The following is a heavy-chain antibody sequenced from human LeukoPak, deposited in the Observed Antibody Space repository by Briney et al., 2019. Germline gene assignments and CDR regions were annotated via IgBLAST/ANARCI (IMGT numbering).Heavy chain of an antibody. V-gene: IGHV3-33*01. Sequence: GGSLRLSCAASGFTFSSYGMHWVRQAPGKGLEWVAVIWYDGSNKYYADSVKGRFTISRDNSKNTLYLQMNSLRAEDTAVYYCARDLGGDYGDYIDYWGQGTLVTVSS. J-gene: IGHJ4*02. D-gene: IGHD4-17*01. CDR1: GFTFSSYG. CDR3: ARDLGGDYGDYIDY. CDR2: IWYDGSNK.